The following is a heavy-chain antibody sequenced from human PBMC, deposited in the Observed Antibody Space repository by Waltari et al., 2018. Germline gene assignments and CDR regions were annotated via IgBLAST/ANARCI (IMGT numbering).Heavy chain of an antibody. Sequence: QVQLVESGGGVVQPGRSLRLSCAASGFTFSSSGMHWVRQAPGKGREWVAVIWYDGSNKYYADSVKGRFTISRDNSKNTLYLQMNSLRAEDTAVYYCARDGSGSYGMDVWGQGTTVTVSS. CDR1: GFTFSSSG. CDR2: IWYDGSNK. J-gene: IGHJ6*02. V-gene: IGHV3-33*01. D-gene: IGHD3-10*01. CDR3: ARDGSGSYGMDV.